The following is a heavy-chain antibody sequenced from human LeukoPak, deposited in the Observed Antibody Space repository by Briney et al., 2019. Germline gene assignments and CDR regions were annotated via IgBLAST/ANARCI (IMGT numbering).Heavy chain of an antibody. CDR2: INPSGGRT. Sequence: ASVKVSCKASGYAFNRYYLHWVRQAPGQGLEWMGIINPSGGRTNNAQQFQGRVTMTRDTSTSTVYMQLSSLRSEDTAVYYCARDFSGYDPLDYWGQGTLVTVSS. CDR3: ARDFSGYDPLDY. CDR1: GYAFNRYY. D-gene: IGHD5-12*01. V-gene: IGHV1-46*02. J-gene: IGHJ4*02.